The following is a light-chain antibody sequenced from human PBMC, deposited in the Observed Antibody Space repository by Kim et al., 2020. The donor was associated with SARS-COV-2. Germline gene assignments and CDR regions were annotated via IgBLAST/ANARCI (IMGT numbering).Light chain of an antibody. CDR2: DAS. V-gene: IGKV3-11*01. CDR3: QQRSNWLYT. CDR1: QSVSSY. J-gene: IGKJ2*01. Sequence: EIVLTQSPAILSLSPGERATLSCRASQSVSSYLAWYQQKPGQAPRLLIYDASNRATGIPARFSGSGSGTDFTLTISSLEPEDFAVYYCQQRSNWLYTFGQGTKLEI.